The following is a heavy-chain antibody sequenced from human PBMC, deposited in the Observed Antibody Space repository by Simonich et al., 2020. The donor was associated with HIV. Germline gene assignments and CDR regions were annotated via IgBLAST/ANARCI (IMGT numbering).Heavy chain of an antibody. V-gene: IGHV5-51*01. Sequence: EVQLVLSRAEVKKPGESLKISCKGSGYSFTNYCIGWVRQMPGKGLEWLAILYPVDSDTRYSPSFQGQVTISADKSISTAYLQWSSLKASDTAMYYCARHGLTHAAAGQSFDYWGQGTLVTVSS. CDR3: ARHGLTHAAAGQSFDY. D-gene: IGHD6-13*01. CDR1: GYSFTNYC. CDR2: LYPVDSDT. J-gene: IGHJ4*02.